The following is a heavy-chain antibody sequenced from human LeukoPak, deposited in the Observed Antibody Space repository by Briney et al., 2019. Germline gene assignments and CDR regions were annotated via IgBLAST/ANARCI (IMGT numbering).Heavy chain of an antibody. CDR2: IYTSGST. Sequence: SETLSLTCTVSGGSISSGSYYWSWIRQPAGKGLEWIGRIYTSGSTNYNPSLKSRVTISVDTSKNQFSLKLSSVTAADTAVYYCARELRLAYNWFDPWGQGTLVTVSS. J-gene: IGHJ5*02. D-gene: IGHD6-25*01. CDR3: ARELRLAYNWFDP. V-gene: IGHV4-61*02. CDR1: GGSISSGSYY.